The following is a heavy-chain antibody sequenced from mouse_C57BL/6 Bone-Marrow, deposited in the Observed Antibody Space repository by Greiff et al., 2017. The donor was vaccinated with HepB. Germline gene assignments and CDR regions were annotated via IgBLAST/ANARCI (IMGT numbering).Heavy chain of an antibody. V-gene: IGHV1-62-2*01. Sequence: VKLMESGAELVKPGASVKLSCKASGYTFTEYTIHWVKQRSGQGLEWIGWFYPGSGSIKYNEKFKDKATLTADKSSSTVDMELSRLTSEDSAVYFCARHEEGYYYGSSYRYYAMDYWGQGTSVTVSS. CDR1: GYTFTEYT. D-gene: IGHD1-1*01. J-gene: IGHJ4*01. CDR2: FYPGSGSI. CDR3: ARHEEGYYYGSSYRYYAMDY.